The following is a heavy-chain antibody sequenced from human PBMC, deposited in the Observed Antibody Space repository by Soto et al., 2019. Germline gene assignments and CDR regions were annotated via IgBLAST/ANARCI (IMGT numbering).Heavy chain of an antibody. V-gene: IGHV1-46*03. D-gene: IGHD6-19*01. Sequence: QVQLVQSGAEVKKPGASVKVSCKASGYTFTTYYMHWVRQAPGQGLEWMGIINPSGGSTSYVQKFQGRVTMTRDTSTSTVYMALSSLRSEDMAVYYCARAPFASGSGWYDYWGQGPLVTLSS. J-gene: IGHJ4*02. CDR1: GYTFTTYY. CDR2: INPSGGST. CDR3: ARAPFASGSGWYDY.